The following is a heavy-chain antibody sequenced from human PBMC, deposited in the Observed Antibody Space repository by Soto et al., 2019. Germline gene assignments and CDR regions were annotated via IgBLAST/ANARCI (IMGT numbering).Heavy chain of an antibody. J-gene: IGHJ4*02. CDR3: AKGRGGVAGGWEYFAH. Sequence: EVLLLESGGGLVQPGGSLRLSCAASGFTFAGYSTMSWVRQAPGKGLEWVSSISGSGGSTYYSDSVKGRFTISRDNFQTTRYLHMDSLSAEDTAFYYWAKGRGGVAGGWEYFAHWGQGALV. CDR2: ISGSGGST. CDR1: GFTFAGYST. D-gene: IGHD6-19*01. V-gene: IGHV3-23*01.